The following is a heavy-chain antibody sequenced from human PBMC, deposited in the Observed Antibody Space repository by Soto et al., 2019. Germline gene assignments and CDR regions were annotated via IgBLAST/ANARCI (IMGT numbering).Heavy chain of an antibody. CDR2: ISSSSSYI. J-gene: IGHJ5*02. CDR3: ARGYGQWRANNWFDP. CDR1: GFTFSSYS. V-gene: IGHV3-21*01. D-gene: IGHD6-19*01. Sequence: PGGSLRLSCAASGFTFSSYSMNWVRQAPGKGLEWVSSISSSSSYIYYADSVKGRFTISRDNAKNSLYLQMNSLRAEDTAVYYCARGYGQWRANNWFDPWGQGTLVTVSS.